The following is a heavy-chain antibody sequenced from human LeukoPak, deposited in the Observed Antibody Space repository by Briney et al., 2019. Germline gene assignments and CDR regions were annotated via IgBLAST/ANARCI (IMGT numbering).Heavy chain of an antibody. CDR1: GYTFTTHG. CDR2: ISTSKGDT. Sequence: ASVKVSCKTSGYTFTTHGISWVRQAPGQGLEWMGWISTSKGDTNYAQKFGGRLTMTTDRSTSTAYMELRSLSSDDTAVYYCARDWPTVITDYWGQGTLVTVSS. J-gene: IGHJ4*02. CDR3: ARDWPTVITDY. V-gene: IGHV1-18*01. D-gene: IGHD4-11*01.